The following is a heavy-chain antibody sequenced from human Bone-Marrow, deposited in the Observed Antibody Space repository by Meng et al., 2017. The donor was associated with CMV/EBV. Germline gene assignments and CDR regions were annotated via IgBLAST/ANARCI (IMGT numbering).Heavy chain of an antibody. CDR1: GDSVIRGFY. D-gene: IGHD3-22*01. CDR3: ARGGIVVVKGWFDP. V-gene: IGHV4-38-2*02. Sequence: SETLSLTCTVSGDSVIRGFYWGWIRQSPGKGLEWIGSLYHTGTAYYNPSLKSRVTISVDTSKNQFSLKLSSVTAADTAVYYCARGGIVVVKGWFDPWGQGTLVTVSS. J-gene: IGHJ5*02. CDR2: LYHTGTA.